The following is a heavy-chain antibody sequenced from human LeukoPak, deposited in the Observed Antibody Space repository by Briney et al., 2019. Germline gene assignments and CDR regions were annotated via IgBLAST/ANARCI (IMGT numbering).Heavy chain of an antibody. CDR1: GYTFTGYY. V-gene: IGHV1-2*06. D-gene: IGHD4-17*01. Sequence: GASVKVSCKASGYTFTGYYMHWVRQAPGHGLEWMGRINPNSGDTNYAQKFQGRVTMTRDTSISTAYMELSRLRSDDTAIYYCARYHTVTTIDYWGQGTLVTVSS. CDR2: INPNSGDT. J-gene: IGHJ4*02. CDR3: ARYHTVTTIDY.